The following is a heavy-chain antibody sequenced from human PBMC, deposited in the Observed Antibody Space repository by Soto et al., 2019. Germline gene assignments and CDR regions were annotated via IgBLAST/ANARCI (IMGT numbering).Heavy chain of an antibody. CDR1: GFTFRNYG. D-gene: IGHD6-19*01. CDR2: IWYDGSKK. V-gene: IGHV3-33*01. Sequence: GGSLRLSCTASGFTFRNYGMHWVRQAPGKGLEWVAVIWYDGSKKYYADSVEGRFTISRDNSKDTLYLQMNSLRAEDTAVYYCARGSITSGPDLDNWGQGTLVTVSS. J-gene: IGHJ4*02. CDR3: ARGSITSGPDLDN.